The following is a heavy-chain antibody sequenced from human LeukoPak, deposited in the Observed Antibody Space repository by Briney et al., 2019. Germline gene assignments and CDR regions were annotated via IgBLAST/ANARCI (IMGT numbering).Heavy chain of an antibody. CDR2: IYYSGST. CDR3: AQDQGRWLQQPSPFDY. CDR1: GGSFSGYY. V-gene: IGHV4-59*12. Sequence: PSETLSLTCAVYGGSFSGYYWSWIRQPPGKGLEWIGYIYYSGSTNYNPSLKSRVTISVDTSKNQFSLKLSSVTAADTAVYYCAQDQGRWLQQPSPFDYWGQGTLVTVSS. J-gene: IGHJ4*02. D-gene: IGHD5-24*01.